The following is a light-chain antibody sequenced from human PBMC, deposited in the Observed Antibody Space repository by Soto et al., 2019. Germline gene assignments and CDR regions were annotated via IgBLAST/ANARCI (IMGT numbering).Light chain of an antibody. V-gene: IGKV3D-11*02. J-gene: IGKJ5*01. CDR2: DAS. Sequence: EIVLTQSPATLSLSPGEGATLSCSASQSINTYLAWYQQKPGQAPRLLIYDASKRATGIPARFSGSGSGTNFTLTISSLEPEDFAVYYCQQRRSWQVTFGQGTRLEIK. CDR3: QQRRSWQVT. CDR1: QSINTY.